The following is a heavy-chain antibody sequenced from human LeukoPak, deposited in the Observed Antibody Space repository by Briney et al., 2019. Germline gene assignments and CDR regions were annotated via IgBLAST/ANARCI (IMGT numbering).Heavy chain of an antibody. J-gene: IGHJ4*02. Sequence: SETLSLTCTVSGGSISSYYWSWIRQPPGKGLEWIGYIYYSGSTNYNPSLKSRVTISVDTSKNQFSLKLSSVTAADTAVYYCPRHYDSSGYYLYYFDYWGQGTLVTVSS. D-gene: IGHD3-22*01. V-gene: IGHV4-59*01. CDR2: IYYSGST. CDR3: PRHYDSSGYYLYYFDY. CDR1: GGSISSYY.